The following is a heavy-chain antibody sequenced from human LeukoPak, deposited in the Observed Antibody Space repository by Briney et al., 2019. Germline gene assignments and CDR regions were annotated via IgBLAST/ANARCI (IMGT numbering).Heavy chain of an antibody. V-gene: IGHV3-30*18. D-gene: IGHD3-10*01. CDR1: GFSFSSYG. Sequence: GGSLRLSCAASGFSFSSYGMYWVRQAPGKGLEWVAVISYDGSNKYYVDSVKGRFTFSRDNSKNTLYLQMDSLRIGDTAVYYCAKSGAYYGSGDGMDVWGQGTTVTVSS. CDR2: ISYDGSNK. CDR3: AKSGAYYGSGDGMDV. J-gene: IGHJ6*02.